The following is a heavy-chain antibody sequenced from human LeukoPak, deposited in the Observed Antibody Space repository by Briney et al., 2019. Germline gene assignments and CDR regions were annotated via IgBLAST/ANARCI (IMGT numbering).Heavy chain of an antibody. CDR1: GFSFISYS. J-gene: IGHJ4*02. D-gene: IGHD1-1*01. CDR3: AYYHVNEAPPTF. V-gene: IGHV3-30*03. Sequence: GRSLRLSCAASGFSFISYSMHWVRQVPGKGLERVSVISYDGSNKYYANSVKGRFTISRDNSKNTVYLQMNSLRAEDTAVYYCAYYHVNEAPPTFWGQGTLVTVSS. CDR2: ISYDGSNK.